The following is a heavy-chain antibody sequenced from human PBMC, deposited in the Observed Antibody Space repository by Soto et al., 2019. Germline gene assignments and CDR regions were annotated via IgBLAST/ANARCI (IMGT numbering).Heavy chain of an antibody. J-gene: IGHJ4*02. CDR3: ATDDSHGCYTFDY. CDR2: FDPEDGEA. D-gene: IGHD3-22*01. CDR1: GYTLTEFS. Sequence: ASVKVSCKVSGYTLTEFSMHWVRQSPGKGLEWMGVFDPEDGEAIYAPKFQGRVTLTEDTSTDTAYLELSSLTSEDTAIYYCATDDSHGCYTFDYWGQGSLVTVSS. V-gene: IGHV1-24*01.